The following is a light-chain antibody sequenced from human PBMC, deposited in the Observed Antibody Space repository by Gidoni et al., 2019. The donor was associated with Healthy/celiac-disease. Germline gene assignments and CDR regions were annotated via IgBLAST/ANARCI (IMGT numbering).Light chain of an antibody. J-gene: IGKJ4*01. CDR3: QQYNNWPPVT. CDR1: QSVSSN. V-gene: IGKV3-15*01. Sequence: EIVMTTSPATLSVSPGERATLSCSASQSVSSNLAWYQQKPGQAPRLLIYGASTRATGIPARFSGSGSGTEFTLTISSLQSEDFAVYYCQQYNNWPPVTFGGGTKVEIK. CDR2: GAS.